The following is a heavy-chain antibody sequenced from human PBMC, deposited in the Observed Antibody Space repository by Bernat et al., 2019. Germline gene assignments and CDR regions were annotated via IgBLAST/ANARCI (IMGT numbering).Heavy chain of an antibody. CDR1: GFTFSSYE. J-gene: IGHJ1*01. V-gene: IGHV3-48*03. CDR2: TSSSGTTI. Sequence: EVQLVESGGGLVQPGGSLRLSCEASGFTFSSYEMNWVRQAPGKGLEWVSYTSSSGTTIYYADSVKGRFFISRDNAKNSLYLQMNSLRTEDTAVYYRAREISTSDSEHFQNWGQGTLVTVSS. CDR3: AREISTSDSEHFQN. D-gene: IGHD2-2*01.